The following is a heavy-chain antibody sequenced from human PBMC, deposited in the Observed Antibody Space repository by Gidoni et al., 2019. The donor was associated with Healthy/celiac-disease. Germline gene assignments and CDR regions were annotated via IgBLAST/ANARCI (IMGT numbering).Heavy chain of an antibody. CDR1: GFTFSSFA. J-gene: IGHJ4*02. CDR3: AKMNGDLGVVRGKSGYFDY. D-gene: IGHD3-10*01. Sequence: EVQLLESGGGLVQPGGSLRLSCAASGFTFSSFAMSWVRQAPGKGLEWVSAISGSGGSTYYADSVKGRFTISRDNSKNTLYLQMNSLRAEDTAVYYCAKMNGDLGVVRGKSGYFDYWGQGTLVTVSS. CDR2: ISGSGGST. V-gene: IGHV3-23*01.